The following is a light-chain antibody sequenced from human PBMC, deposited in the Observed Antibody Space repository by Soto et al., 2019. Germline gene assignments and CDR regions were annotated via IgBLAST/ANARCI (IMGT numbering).Light chain of an antibody. V-gene: IGKV1-39*01. J-gene: IGKJ5*01. CDR3: QQSYSTPIT. CDR1: QSISSY. Sequence: QMPQTPSSLSASVGDRVTITCRASQSISSYLNWYQQKPGKAPKLLIYAASSLQSGVPSRFSGSGSGTDFTLTISSLQPEDFATYYCQQSYSTPITFGQATR. CDR2: AAS.